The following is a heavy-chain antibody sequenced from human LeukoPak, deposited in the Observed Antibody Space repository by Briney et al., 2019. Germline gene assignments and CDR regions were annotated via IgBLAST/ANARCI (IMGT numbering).Heavy chain of an antibody. CDR2: ISYDGSNK. CDR3: AKDSGEALGYFDY. J-gene: IGHJ4*02. D-gene: IGHD4-17*01. Sequence: PGRSLRLSCAASGFTFSSYGMHWVRQAPGKGLEWVAGISYDGSNKYYADSVKGRFTISRDNSKNTLYLQMNSLRAEDTAVYYCAKDSGEALGYFDYWGQGTLVTVSS. CDR1: GFTFSSYG. V-gene: IGHV3-30*18.